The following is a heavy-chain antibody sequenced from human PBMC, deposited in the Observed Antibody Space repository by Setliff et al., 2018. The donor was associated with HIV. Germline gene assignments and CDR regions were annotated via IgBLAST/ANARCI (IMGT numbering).Heavy chain of an antibody. CDR2: LYPGDSDT. J-gene: IGHJ4*02. CDR3: ARQASWGYYFDY. V-gene: IGHV5-51*01. CDR1: GYSFTSHW. D-gene: IGHD3-16*01. Sequence: GESLKISCRYYGYSFTSHWIGWVRQMPGKGLQWMGILYPGDSDTKYSPSFQGQVTISADRSISTVYLQWNSLKASDTAMYYCARQASWGYYFDYWGQGTLVTV.